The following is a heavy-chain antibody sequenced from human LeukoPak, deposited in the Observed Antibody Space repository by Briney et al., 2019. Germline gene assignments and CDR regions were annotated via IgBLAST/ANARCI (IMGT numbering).Heavy chain of an antibody. J-gene: IGHJ3*02. D-gene: IGHD3-3*01. Sequence: GESLKISCKGSGYSFTSYWIGWVRQMPGKGLEWMGIIYPGDYDTRYQPPFQGQATISADKSISTAYLQWSSLKASDTAMYYCASTPDYDFWSGPVAFDIWGQGTMVTVSS. CDR1: GYSFTSYW. V-gene: IGHV5-51*01. CDR3: ASTPDYDFWSGPVAFDI. CDR2: IYPGDYDT.